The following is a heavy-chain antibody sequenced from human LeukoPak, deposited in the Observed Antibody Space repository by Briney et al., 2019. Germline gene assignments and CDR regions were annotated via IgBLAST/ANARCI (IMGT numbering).Heavy chain of an antibody. CDR1: GGSISSADYY. CDR2: IYYSGST. V-gene: IGHV4-30-4*01. CDR3: ASGYNTGGFDY. D-gene: IGHD6-25*01. J-gene: IGHJ4*02. Sequence: PSQTLSLTCTVSGGSISSADYYWSWIRQPPGKGLEWIGYIYYSGSTSYNPSLKSRIIISIDTSKNQFSLKLSSVTAADTAVYYCASGYNTGGFDYWGQGTLVTVSS.